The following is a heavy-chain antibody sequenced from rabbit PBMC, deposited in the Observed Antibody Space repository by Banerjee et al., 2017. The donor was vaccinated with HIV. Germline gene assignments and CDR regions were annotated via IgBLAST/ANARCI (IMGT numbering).Heavy chain of an antibody. CDR1: GFTLSSYW. CDR2: IAAGSSGST. D-gene: IGHD4-1*01. V-gene: IGHV1S40*01. Sequence: QSLEESGGDLVKPGASLTLTCTASGFTLSSYWMCWVRQAPGKGLEWIATIAAGSSGSTYYASWAKGRFTISKTSSTTVTLQMTSLTVADTATYFCASDWGGVDFRLWGPGTLVTVS. CDR3: ASDWGGVDFRL. J-gene: IGHJ6*01.